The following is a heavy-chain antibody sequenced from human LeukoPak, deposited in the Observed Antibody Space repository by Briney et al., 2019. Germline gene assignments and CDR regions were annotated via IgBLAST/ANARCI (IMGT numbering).Heavy chain of an antibody. CDR1: GGSFSGYY. J-gene: IGHJ5*02. CDR2: INHSGST. CDR3: ARGTIAAAAGYNWFDP. V-gene: IGHV4-34*01. Sequence: SETLSLTCAVYGGSFSGYYWSWIRQPPGKGLEWIGEINHSGSTNYNPSLKSRVTISVDTSKNQFSLKLSSVTAADTAVYYCARGTIAAAAGYNWFDPWGQGTLVTVPS. D-gene: IGHD6-13*01.